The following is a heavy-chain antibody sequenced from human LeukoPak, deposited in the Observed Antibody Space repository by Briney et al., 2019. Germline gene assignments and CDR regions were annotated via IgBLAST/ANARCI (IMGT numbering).Heavy chain of an antibody. CDR1: GYTFTSYG. CDR2: ISAYNGNT. CDR3: ARERYYDFWSGYYDPLSYYYMDV. J-gene: IGHJ6*03. D-gene: IGHD3-3*01. Sequence: ASVKVSCKASGYTFTSYGISWVRQAPGQGLEWMGWISAYNGNTNYAQKLQGRVTMTTDTSTSTAYMELRSLRSDDTAVYYCARERYYDFWSGYYDPLSYYYMDVWGKGTTVTVSS. V-gene: IGHV1-18*01.